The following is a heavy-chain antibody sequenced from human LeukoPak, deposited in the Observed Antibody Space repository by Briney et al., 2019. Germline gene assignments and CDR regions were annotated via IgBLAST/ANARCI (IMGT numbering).Heavy chain of an antibody. D-gene: IGHD2-15*01. CDR2: IWFDGINT. V-gene: IGHV3-33*01. CDR1: GFTFSKYG. Sequence: GGSLRLSYAASGFTFSKYGMHWVRQAPGKGLEWVAVIWFDGINTNHADSVKGRFTVSRDNSKNTLFLQMNSLRAEDMAVYFCVRDYCSGGSCYESKWFDPWGQGTLVTVSS. J-gene: IGHJ5*02. CDR3: VRDYCSGGSCYESKWFDP.